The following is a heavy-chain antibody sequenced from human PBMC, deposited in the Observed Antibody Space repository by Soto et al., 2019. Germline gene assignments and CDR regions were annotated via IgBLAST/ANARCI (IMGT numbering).Heavy chain of an antibody. CDR2: IYYSGST. V-gene: IGHV4-31*03. CDR3: TRRSIAAAGWWFDP. Sequence: QVQLQESGPGLVKPSQTLSLTCTVSGGSISSGGYYWSWIRQHPGMGLEWIGYIYYSGSTYYNPSLKSRVTISVDTSKNQFSLKLSSVTAADTAVYYCTRRSIAAAGWWFDPSGQGTLVTVSS. J-gene: IGHJ5*02. CDR1: GGSISSGGYY. D-gene: IGHD6-13*01.